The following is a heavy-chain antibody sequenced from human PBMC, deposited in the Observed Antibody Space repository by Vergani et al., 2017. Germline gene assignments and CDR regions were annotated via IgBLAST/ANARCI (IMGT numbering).Heavy chain of an antibody. CDR1: GFTFSSYV. CDR3: ARALRLEGTMIVAVMPGYYGMDV. Sequence: QVQLVESGGGVVQPGRSLRLSCAASGFTFSSYVMHCVRQAPGKGLEWGAVIGYDGSNKYYADSVKGRFTISRDNSKNTLYRQMNGLRAEDTAVYYCARALRLEGTMIVAVMPGYYGMDVWGQGTTVTVSS. D-gene: IGHD3-22*01. CDR2: IGYDGSNK. V-gene: IGHV3-33*01. J-gene: IGHJ6*02.